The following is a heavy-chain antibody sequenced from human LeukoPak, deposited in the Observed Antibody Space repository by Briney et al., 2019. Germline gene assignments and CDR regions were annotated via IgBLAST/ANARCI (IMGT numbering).Heavy chain of an antibody. CDR3: AKLAKYFYGSETYYFFEH. Sequence: GGSLRLSCAASGFSFTTYWTSWVRQAPGKGLEWVANIKQDGSEKYYVDSVKGRFTISRDNAKNSLSLQVNSLRVEDTAVYYCAKLAKYFYGSETYYFFEHWGQGTPVTASS. CDR2: IKQDGSEK. J-gene: IGHJ4*02. V-gene: IGHV3-7*01. CDR1: GFSFTTYW. D-gene: IGHD3-10*01.